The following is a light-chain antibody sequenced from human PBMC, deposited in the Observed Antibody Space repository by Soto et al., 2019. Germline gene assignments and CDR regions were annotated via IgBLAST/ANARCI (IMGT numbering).Light chain of an antibody. CDR2: DAS. J-gene: IGKJ5*01. V-gene: IGKV3-11*01. CDR3: QQRMNWPLT. Sequence: EIVMTHSPAPLSVSPGGRATLSCRASQSISDTLAWYQQKPGQAPRLLIYDASNRATGIPARFSGSGSETDSTLTISSLEPEDVAVYYCQQRMNWPLTFGQGTRLEIK. CDR1: QSISDT.